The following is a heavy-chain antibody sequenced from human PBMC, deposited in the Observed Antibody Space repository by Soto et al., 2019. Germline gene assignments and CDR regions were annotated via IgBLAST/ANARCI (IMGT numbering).Heavy chain of an antibody. CDR1: GFTFSSYW. J-gene: IGHJ4*02. CDR2: INSDGSST. D-gene: IGHD5-12*01. V-gene: IGHV3-74*01. CDR3: ARDVEMATSKELRDY. Sequence: PWGSLRLSCAASGFTFSSYWMHWVRQAPGKGLVWVSRINSDGSSTSYADSVKGRFTISRDNAKNTLYLQMNSLRAEDTAVYYCARDVEMATSKELRDYWGQGTLVTVSS.